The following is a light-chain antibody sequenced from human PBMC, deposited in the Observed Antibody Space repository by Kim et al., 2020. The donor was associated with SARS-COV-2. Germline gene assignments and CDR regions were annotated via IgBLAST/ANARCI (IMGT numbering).Light chain of an antibody. V-gene: IGLV3-19*01. CDR3: NSRDNSGDHVV. Sequence: SSELTQDPVVSVALGQTVRITCQGDSLRTYYASWYQQKPGQAPILVIYGKNTRPSGIPDRFSGSSSGNTASLTVTGAQAVDEADYYCNSRDNSGDHVVFG. J-gene: IGLJ2*01. CDR1: SLRTYY. CDR2: GKN.